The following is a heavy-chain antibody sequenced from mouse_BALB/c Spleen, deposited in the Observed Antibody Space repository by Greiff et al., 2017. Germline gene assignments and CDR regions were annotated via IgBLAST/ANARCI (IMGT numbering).Heavy chain of an antibody. Sequence: QVQLKQSGAELAKPGASVKMSCKASGYTFTSYWMHWVKQRPGQGLEWIGYINPSTGYTEYNQKFKDKATLTADKSSSTAYMQLSSLTSEDSAVYYCARGGDWDFDYWGQGTTLTVSS. CDR3: ARGGDWDFDY. D-gene: IGHD4-1*01. CDR2: INPSTGYT. J-gene: IGHJ2*01. V-gene: IGHV1-7*01. CDR1: GYTFTSYW.